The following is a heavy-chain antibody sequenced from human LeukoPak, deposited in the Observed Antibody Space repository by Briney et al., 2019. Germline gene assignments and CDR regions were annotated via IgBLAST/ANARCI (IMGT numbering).Heavy chain of an antibody. CDR2: ISYDGSNK. V-gene: IGHV3-30*18. CDR1: GFTFSSYG. J-gene: IGHJ4*02. D-gene: IGHD3-22*01. Sequence: PGGSLRLSCAASGFTFSSYGMHWVRQAPGKGLEWVAVISYDGSNKYYADSVKGRFTISRDNSKNTLYLQMNSLRAEDTAVYYCAKDCDSSGYYYSDYWGQGTLVTVSS. CDR3: AKDCDSSGYYYSDY.